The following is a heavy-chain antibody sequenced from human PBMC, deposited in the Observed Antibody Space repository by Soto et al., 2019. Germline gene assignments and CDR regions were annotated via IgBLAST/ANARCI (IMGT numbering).Heavy chain of an antibody. CDR1: GGSISSSNW. J-gene: IGHJ4*02. CDR2: IYHSGST. V-gene: IGHV4-4*02. CDR3: ARAPSTMIQYYFDY. D-gene: IGHD3-22*01. Sequence: SETLSLTCAVSGGSISSSNWWSCVRQPPGKGLEWIGEIYHSGSTNYNPSLKSRVTISVDKSKNQFSLKLSSVTAADTAVYYCARAPSTMIQYYFDYWGQGTLVTVSS.